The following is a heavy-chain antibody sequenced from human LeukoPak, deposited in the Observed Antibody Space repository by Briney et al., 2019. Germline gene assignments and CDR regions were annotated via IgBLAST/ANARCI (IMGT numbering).Heavy chain of an antibody. CDR2: IKEDGSEK. J-gene: IGHJ4*02. Sequence: GGSLRPSCAASGFTFSSHWMSWVRQTPGKGLEWVAIIKEDGSEKYYVDSVKGRFTISRDNAKNSLYLQMNSLRAEDTAVYYCARDELAVAKKGFLDSWGQGTLVTVSS. CDR3: ARDELAVAKKGFLDS. CDR1: GFTFSSHW. D-gene: IGHD6-19*01. V-gene: IGHV3-7*05.